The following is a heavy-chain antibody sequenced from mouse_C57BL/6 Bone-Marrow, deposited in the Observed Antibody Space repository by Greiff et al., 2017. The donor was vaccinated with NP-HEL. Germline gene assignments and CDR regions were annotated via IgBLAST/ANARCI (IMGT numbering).Heavy chain of an antibody. CDR2: IDPSDSET. J-gene: IGHJ4*01. D-gene: IGHD3-2*02. CDR1: GYTFTSYW. CDR3: ARSEAQVPYAIDY. V-gene: IGHV1-52*01. Sequence: VQLQQPGAELVRPGSSVKLSCKASGYTFTSYWMHWVKQRPIQGLEWIGNIDPSDSETHYNQKFKDKATLTVDKSSSTAYMQLSSLTSEDSAVYYCARSEAQVPYAIDYWGQGTSVTVSS.